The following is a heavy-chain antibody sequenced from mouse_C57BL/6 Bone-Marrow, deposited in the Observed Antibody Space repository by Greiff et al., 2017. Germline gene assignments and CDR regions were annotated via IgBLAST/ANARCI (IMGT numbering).Heavy chain of an antibody. CDR2: VYPYNGGT. CDR3: AREYYCSSYAMDY. J-gene: IGHJ4*01. Sequence: VQLQQSGPVLVKPGPSVKLSCKASGFTFTDYYMHWVKQSPGKSLEWIGLVYPYNGGTSYNQKFKGKATLTVDTASSTAYMELNSLTSEDSAVEYCAREYYCSSYAMDYWGQGTSGTVAS. CDR1: GFTFTDYY. D-gene: IGHD1-1*01. V-gene: IGHV1-36*01.